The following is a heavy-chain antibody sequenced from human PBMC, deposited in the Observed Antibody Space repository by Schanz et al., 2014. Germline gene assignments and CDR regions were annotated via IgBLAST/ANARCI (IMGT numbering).Heavy chain of an antibody. CDR2: INGRGGGA. D-gene: IGHD3-16*01. J-gene: IGHJ3*01. Sequence: EGQLLESGGGLVQPGGSLRLSCAASGFTFSSYAMSWVRQAPGKGLELAATINGRGGGAYYADSVKGRFTISRDNSKNTVYLQMNSLRSEDTAVYYCTRDRGALINHNDALDLWGQGTMVSVSS. V-gene: IGHV3-23*01. CDR3: TRDRGALINHNDALDL. CDR1: GFTFSSYA.